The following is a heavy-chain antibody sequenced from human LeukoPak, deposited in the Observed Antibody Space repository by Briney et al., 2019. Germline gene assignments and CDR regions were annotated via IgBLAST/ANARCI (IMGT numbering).Heavy chain of an antibody. J-gene: IGHJ4*02. Sequence: ASVKVSCKAFGYTFNSYGISWVRQAPGQGLEWMGWISANSGNTNYAEKLQDRVTMTTDTSTTTAYMELTNLRSDDTAAYYCARQDFWSGSDRRVDYWGQGTLVTVSS. D-gene: IGHD3-3*01. V-gene: IGHV1-18*01. CDR3: ARQDFWSGSDRRVDY. CDR1: GYTFNSYG. CDR2: ISANSGNT.